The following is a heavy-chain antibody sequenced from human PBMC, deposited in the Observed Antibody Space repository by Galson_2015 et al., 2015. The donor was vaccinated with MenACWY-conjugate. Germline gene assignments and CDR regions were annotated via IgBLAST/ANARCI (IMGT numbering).Heavy chain of an antibody. Sequence: SLRLSCAASGFTFSSYGMHWVRQAPGKGLQWVAVIWYDGSNQYYADSVKGRFTISRDNFKSTLYLQMERLRGEDTAVYYCARVGGLCNATTCYEPWGGMDVWGQGTTVLVSS. D-gene: IGHD2-2*01. CDR1: GFTFSSYG. CDR3: ARVGGLCNATTCYEPWGGMDV. J-gene: IGHJ6*02. CDR2: IWYDGSNQ. V-gene: IGHV3-33*08.